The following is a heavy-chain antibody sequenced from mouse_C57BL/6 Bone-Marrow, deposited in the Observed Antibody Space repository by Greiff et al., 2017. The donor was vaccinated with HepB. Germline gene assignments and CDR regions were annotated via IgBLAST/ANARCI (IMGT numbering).Heavy chain of an antibody. CDR1: GYTFTSYW. CDR3: ARAGWLTAWFAY. D-gene: IGHD2-3*01. J-gene: IGHJ3*01. CDR2: IHPNCGST. Sequence: QVQLQQPGAELVKPGASVKLSCKASGYTFTSYWMHWVKQRPGQGLEWIGMIHPNCGSTNYNEKFKSKATLTVDKSSSTAYMQLSSLTSEDSAVYYCARAGWLTAWFAYWGQGTLVTVSA. V-gene: IGHV1-64*01.